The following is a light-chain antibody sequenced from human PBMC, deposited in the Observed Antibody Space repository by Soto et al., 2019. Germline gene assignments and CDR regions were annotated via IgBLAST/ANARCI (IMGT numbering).Light chain of an antibody. CDR3: SSYAGYSTFVV. CDR1: SSDIGGYNY. V-gene: IGLV2-14*01. CDR2: EVT. J-gene: IGLJ2*01. Sequence: QSALTQPASVSGSPGQSITISCTGTSSDIGGYNYVSWYQQHPGKAPKLMIYEVTNRPSGVSNRFSGSKSGNTASLTISGLQAEDEADYYCSSYAGYSTFVVFGGGTKLTVL.